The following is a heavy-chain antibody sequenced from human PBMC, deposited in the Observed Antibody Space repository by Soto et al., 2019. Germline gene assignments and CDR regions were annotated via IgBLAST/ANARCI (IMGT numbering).Heavy chain of an antibody. J-gene: IGHJ3*02. CDR1: GFTFSSYE. CDR2: ISSSGSTI. V-gene: IGHV3-48*03. CDR3: ARDRPDDAFDI. Sequence: GGSLRLSCAASGFTFSSYEMNWVRQAPGKGLEWVSYISSSGSTIYYADSVKGRFTISRDNAKNSLYLQMNSLRAEDTAVYYCARDRPDDAFDIWGQGTMVTVSS.